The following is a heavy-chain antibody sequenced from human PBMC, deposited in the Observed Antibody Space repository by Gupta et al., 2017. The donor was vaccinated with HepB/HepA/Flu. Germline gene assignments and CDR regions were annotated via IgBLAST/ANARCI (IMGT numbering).Heavy chain of an antibody. CDR2: ISYDGTHK. CDR1: GFTFSNYA. J-gene: IGHJ4*02. Sequence: VQLLESGGGSVQPGRSPRLSGAVSGFTFSNYALHWVRQAPGKGPECVAGISYDGTHKHYEDAVKGRFTISRDNSKNTLSLQMNRLRGDDTAVYYCGKERCSGGSCYLDFWVQGTPVTVSS. D-gene: IGHD2-15*01. CDR3: GKERCSGGSCYLDF. V-gene: IGHV3-30*18.